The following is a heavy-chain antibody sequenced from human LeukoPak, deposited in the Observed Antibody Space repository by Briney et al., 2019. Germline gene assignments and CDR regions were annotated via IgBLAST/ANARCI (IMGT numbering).Heavy chain of an antibody. CDR2: IYSGGST. Sequence: GGSLRLSCAASGLTVSSNFMSWVRQAPGKGLEWVSVIYSGGSTCYADSVKGRFTISRDNSKNTLYLQMNSLRAEDTAVYYCAIWFGELSGSWGQGTLVTVSS. V-gene: IGHV3-53*01. CDR3: AIWFGELSGS. D-gene: IGHD3-10*01. CDR1: GLTVSSNF. J-gene: IGHJ5*02.